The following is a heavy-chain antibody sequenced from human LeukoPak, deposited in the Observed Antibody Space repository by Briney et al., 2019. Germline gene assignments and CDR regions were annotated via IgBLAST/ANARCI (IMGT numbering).Heavy chain of an antibody. V-gene: IGHV4-39*07. D-gene: IGHD6-6*01. CDR3: ARADSSLFSH. J-gene: IGHJ4*02. Sequence: SEILSLTCTVSGGSISSSSYYWGWIRQPPGKGLEWIGSIYYSGSTYYNPSLKSRVTISVDTSKNQFSLKLSSVTAADTAVYYCARADSSLFSHWGQGTLVTVSS. CDR2: IYYSGST. CDR1: GGSISSSSYY.